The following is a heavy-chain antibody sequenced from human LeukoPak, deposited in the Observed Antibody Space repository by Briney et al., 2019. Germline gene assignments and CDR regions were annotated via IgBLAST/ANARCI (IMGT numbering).Heavy chain of an antibody. D-gene: IGHD2-2*01. V-gene: IGHV5-51*01. CDR3: ARRGYCGSTTSCYFWFDP. J-gene: IGHJ5*02. CDR1: GYSFASHW. Sequence: GESLQISCKGSGYSFASHWIGWVRQMPGKGLEWIGIIYPGDSDTRYSPSFQGQVTISADKSINTAYLQWSSLKASDTAIYYCARRGYCGSTTSCYFWFDPWGQGTLVTVSS. CDR2: IYPGDSDT.